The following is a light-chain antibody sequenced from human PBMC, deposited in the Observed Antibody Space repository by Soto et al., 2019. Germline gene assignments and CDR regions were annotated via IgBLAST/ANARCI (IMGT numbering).Light chain of an antibody. CDR3: ASWDVSLNAGV. V-gene: IGLV1-44*01. J-gene: IGLJ3*02. Sequence: QSVLTQPPSASGTPGQRVTISCSGSSSNIGSNAVNWCQQLPGTAPKLLIYTFAQRPSGVPDRFSGSKSGTSASLAISRLQSEDEADYYCASWDVSLNAGVFGGGTKLTVL. CDR1: SSNIGSNA. CDR2: TFA.